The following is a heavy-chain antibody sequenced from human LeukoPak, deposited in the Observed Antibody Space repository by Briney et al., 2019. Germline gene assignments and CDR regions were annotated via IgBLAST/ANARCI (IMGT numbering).Heavy chain of an antibody. CDR3: ASRTRLNLNVVPAARWLTRSYYFDY. V-gene: IGHV4-39*07. CDR1: GGSISSSSYY. Sequence: SETLSLTCTVSGGSISSSSYYWGWIRQPPGKGLEWIGEINHSGSTNYNPSLKSRVTISVDTSKNQFSLKLSSVTAADTAVYYCASRTRLNLNVVPAARWLTRSYYFDYWGQGTLVTVSS. CDR2: INHSGST. J-gene: IGHJ4*02. D-gene: IGHD2-2*01.